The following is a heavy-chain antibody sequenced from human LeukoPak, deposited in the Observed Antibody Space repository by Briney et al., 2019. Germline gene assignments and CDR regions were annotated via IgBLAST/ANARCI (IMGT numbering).Heavy chain of an antibody. J-gene: IGHJ5*02. D-gene: IGHD2-15*01. Sequence: ASVKVSCKASGYTFTSYYMHWVRQAPGQGLEWMGIINPSGGSTSYAQKFQGRVTMTRDTSTSTVYMELSSLRSEDTAVYYCARGGVRYSGYCSGGSCLDWFDPWGQGTLVTVSS. CDR2: INPSGGST. CDR3: ARGGVRYSGYCSGGSCLDWFDP. CDR1: GYTFTSYY. V-gene: IGHV1-46*01.